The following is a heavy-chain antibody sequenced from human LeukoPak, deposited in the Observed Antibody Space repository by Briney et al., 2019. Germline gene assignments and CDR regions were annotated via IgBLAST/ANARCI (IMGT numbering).Heavy chain of an antibody. V-gene: IGHV4-31*03. J-gene: IGHJ6*03. CDR2: IYYSGST. CDR3: AREAVVVPTSGILYYYYYMDV. Sequence: SQTLSLTCTVSGVSISSGGYYWSWIRQHPGKGLEWIVYIYYSGSTYYNPSLKSRVTISVDTSKNQFSLKLSSVTAADTAVYYCAREAVVVPTSGILYYYYYMDVWGKGSTVTVSS. D-gene: IGHD2-2*01. CDR1: GVSISSGGYY.